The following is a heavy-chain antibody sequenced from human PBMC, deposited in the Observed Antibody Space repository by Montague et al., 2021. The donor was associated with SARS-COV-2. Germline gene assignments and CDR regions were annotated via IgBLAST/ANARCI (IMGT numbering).Heavy chain of an antibody. D-gene: IGHD3-10*01. Sequence: SETLSLTCTVSGGSISSYYWSWIRQSAGKGLEWIGRIYYSGSTNYNPSLKSRLTMSVDTSRNQFSLKLTSVTAADTAVYYCARGRRSLWGGELRSGKYWFDPWGQGTLVTVSS. CDR1: GGSISSYY. CDR2: IYYSGST. J-gene: IGHJ5*02. CDR3: ARGRRSLWGGELRSGKYWFDP. V-gene: IGHV4-4*07.